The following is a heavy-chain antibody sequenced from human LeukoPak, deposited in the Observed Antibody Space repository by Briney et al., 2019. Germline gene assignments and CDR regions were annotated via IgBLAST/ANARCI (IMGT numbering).Heavy chain of an antibody. J-gene: IGHJ6*03. D-gene: IGHD5-18*01. Sequence: ASVKVSCKASGYTFTSYDINWVRQATGQGLEWMGWMNPNSGNTGYAQKFQGRVTMTRNTSISTAYMELSCLRSEDTAVYYIARFQTPYNYAFIYYYYYYMDVWGKGTTVTVSS. CDR2: MNPNSGNT. V-gene: IGHV1-8*01. CDR3: ARFQTPYNYAFIYYYYYYMDV. CDR1: GYTFTSYD.